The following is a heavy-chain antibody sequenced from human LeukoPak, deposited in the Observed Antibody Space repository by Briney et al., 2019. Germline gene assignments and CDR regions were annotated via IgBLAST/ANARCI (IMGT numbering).Heavy chain of an antibody. D-gene: IGHD3-3*01. CDR2: INAGNGNT. Sequence: GASVKVSCKASGYTFTSYAMHWVRQAPGQRLEWMGWINAGNGNTKYSQKLQGRVTITRDTSASTAYMELRSLRSDDTAVYYCARDTPYYDFWSTIELDYWGQGTLVTVSS. V-gene: IGHV1-3*01. CDR3: ARDTPYYDFWSTIELDY. J-gene: IGHJ4*02. CDR1: GYTFTSYA.